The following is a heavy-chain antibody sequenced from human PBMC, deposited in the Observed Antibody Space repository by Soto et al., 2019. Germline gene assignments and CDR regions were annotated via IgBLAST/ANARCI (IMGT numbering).Heavy chain of an antibody. CDR3: ARDWRVWFGDLNFDY. J-gene: IGHJ4*02. V-gene: IGHV3-33*01. CDR2: IWYDGSNK. D-gene: IGHD3-10*01. Sequence: QVQLVESGGGLVRPGGSLRLSCAASGFTFSSYGMHWVRQAPGKGLEWVAVIWYDGSNKYYADSVKGRFTISRDNSKNTQYLQMNSLRAEDTAVYYCARDWRVWFGDLNFDYWGQGILVTVSS. CDR1: GFTFSSYG.